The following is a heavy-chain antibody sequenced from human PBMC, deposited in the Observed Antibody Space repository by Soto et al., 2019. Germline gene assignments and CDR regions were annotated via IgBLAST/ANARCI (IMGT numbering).Heavy chain of an antibody. CDR3: AREDYYDSSGYYGY. D-gene: IGHD3-22*01. CDR1: GFTVSSNY. J-gene: IGHJ4*02. V-gene: IGHV3-53*01. CDR2: IYSGGST. Sequence: GGSLRLSCAASGFTVSSNYMSWVRQAPGKGLEWASVIYSGGSTYYADSVKGRFTISRDNSKNTLYLQMNSLRAEDTAVYYCAREDYYDSSGYYGYWGQGTLVTVSS.